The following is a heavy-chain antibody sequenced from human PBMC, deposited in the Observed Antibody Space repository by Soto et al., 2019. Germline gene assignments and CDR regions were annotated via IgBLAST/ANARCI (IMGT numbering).Heavy chain of an antibody. J-gene: IGHJ4*02. V-gene: IGHV3-23*01. CDR1: GFTFSSYA. D-gene: IGHD2-15*01. CDR3: AKAYCSGGSCYWTYYFDY. Sequence: GGSLRLSCAASGFTFSSYAMSWVRQAPGKGLEWVSAINVNGGSTYYADSVKGRFTISRDNSKSTLYLQMNSLRAEDTAVYYCAKAYCSGGSCYWTYYFDYWGQGTLVTVSS. CDR2: INVNGGST.